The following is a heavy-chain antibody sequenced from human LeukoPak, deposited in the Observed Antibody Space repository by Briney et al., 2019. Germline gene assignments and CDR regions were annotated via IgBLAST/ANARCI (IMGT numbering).Heavy chain of an antibody. J-gene: IGHJ6*03. D-gene: IGHD5-18*01. CDR3: ARDYLGSTAMVSDPYYYYYYMDV. CDR1: GGSISGSDYY. CDR2: IYYSGRT. Sequence: PSETLSLTCTVSGGSISGSDYYWGWIRQPPGKGLEWIGSIYYSGRTFYNPSLKSRVAISVDTSKNQFSLNLISVTAADTAVYYCARDYLGSTAMVSDPYYYYYYMDVWGKGTTVTVSS. V-gene: IGHV4-39*07.